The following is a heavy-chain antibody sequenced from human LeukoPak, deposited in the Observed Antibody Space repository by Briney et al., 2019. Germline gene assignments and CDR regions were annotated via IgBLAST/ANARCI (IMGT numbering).Heavy chain of an antibody. Sequence: PGGSLRLSCAASGFTFSSYGMSWVRQAPGKWLEWVSSISGSGTSTYYADSVKGRFTISRDNSKNTLYLQMNSLRAEDTAVYYCAKGNYDILPGYLYYFDYWGQGTLVTVSS. J-gene: IGHJ4*02. V-gene: IGHV3-23*01. CDR3: AKGNYDILPGYLYYFDY. CDR2: ISGSGTST. CDR1: GFTFSSYG. D-gene: IGHD3-9*01.